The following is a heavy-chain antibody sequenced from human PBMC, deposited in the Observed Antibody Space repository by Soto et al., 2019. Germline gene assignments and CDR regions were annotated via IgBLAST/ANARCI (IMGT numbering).Heavy chain of an antibody. CDR3: ATGATYYDILTGYYKGYYFDY. V-gene: IGHV1-24*01. CDR2: FDPEDGET. Sequence: ASVKVSCKVSGYTLTGLSMHWVRQAPGKGLEWMGGFDPEDGETIYAQKFQGRVTMTEDTSTDTAYMELSSLRSEDTAVYYCATGATYYDILTGYYKGYYFDYWGQGTLVTVSS. D-gene: IGHD3-9*01. CDR1: GYTLTGLS. J-gene: IGHJ4*02.